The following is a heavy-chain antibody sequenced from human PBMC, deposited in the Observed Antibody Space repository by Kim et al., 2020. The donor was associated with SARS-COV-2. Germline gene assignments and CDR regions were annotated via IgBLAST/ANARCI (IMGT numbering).Heavy chain of an antibody. J-gene: IGHJ4*02. D-gene: IGHD6-19*01. CDR3: ASSIAVTGTRHFDF. CDR2: IKQDGSDK. V-gene: IGHV3-7*03. CDR1: GFTFNTYW. Sequence: GGSLRLSCAASGFTFNTYWMTWVRQAPGKGLEWVANIKQDGSDKYYVDSVRGRFTISRDNAKNSLYLQMNSLRVEDTAVYYCASSIAVTGTRHFDFWGGGTLVTVSS.